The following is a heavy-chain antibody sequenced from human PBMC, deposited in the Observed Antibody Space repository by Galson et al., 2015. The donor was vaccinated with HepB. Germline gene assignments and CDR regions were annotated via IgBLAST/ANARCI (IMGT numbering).Heavy chain of an antibody. Sequence: SLRLSCAAAGFTFSNYGMTWVRQAPGKGLEWVSTISGSGHSTVYADSVMGRFTISRDNSKDTLHVQMNRLRVDDTAVYYCAIEKGMNTINEGFDAWGQGTLVTVS. J-gene: IGHJ5*02. V-gene: IGHV3-23*01. D-gene: IGHD3-16*01. CDR2: ISGSGHST. CDR1: GFTFSNYG. CDR3: AIEKGMNTINEGFDA.